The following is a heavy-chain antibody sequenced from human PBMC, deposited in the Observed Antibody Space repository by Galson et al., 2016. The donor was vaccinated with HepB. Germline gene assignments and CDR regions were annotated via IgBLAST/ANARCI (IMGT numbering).Heavy chain of an antibody. D-gene: IGHD6-13*01. CDR2: IYYSGNS. V-gene: IGHV4-39*01. CDR3: ARLGYNSRWYQADYYYYAMDV. Sequence: SETLSLTCSVSGGSISSSNHYWGWIRQSPGKGLEWIGSIYYSGNSYYNPSLKSRVSISVDTSKKQFSLRLSSVTAADTAVYYCARLGYNSRWYQADYYYYAMDVWGQGTTVIVSS. CDR1: GGSISSSNHY. J-gene: IGHJ6*02.